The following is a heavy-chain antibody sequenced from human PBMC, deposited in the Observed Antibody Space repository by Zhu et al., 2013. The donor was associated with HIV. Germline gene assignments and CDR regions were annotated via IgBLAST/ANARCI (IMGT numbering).Heavy chain of an antibody. CDR2: ISSSSSYI. CDR1: GFTFSSYS. Sequence: EVQLVESGGGLVKPGGSLRLSCAASGFTFSSYSMNWVRQAPGKGLEWVSSISSSSSYIYYADSVKGRFTISRDNAKNSLYLQMNSLRAEDTAVYYCARDATDDYGDYENDYWGQGTLVTVSS. D-gene: IGHD4-17*01. V-gene: IGHV3-21*01. CDR3: ARDATDDYGDYENDY. J-gene: IGHJ4*02.